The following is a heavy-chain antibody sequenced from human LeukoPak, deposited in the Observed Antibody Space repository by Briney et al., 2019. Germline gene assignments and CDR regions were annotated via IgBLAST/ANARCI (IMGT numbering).Heavy chain of an antibody. CDR2: ISGSGGST. D-gene: IGHD4-17*01. Sequence: GGSLRLSCAASGFTFSNSGMSWVRQAPGKGLEWVSVISGSGGSTYYADSVKGRFTISRDNSKNTLNLQMNSLRAEDTAVYYCAKDRDGDLYYFDYWGQGTLVTVSS. J-gene: IGHJ4*02. CDR1: GFTFSNSG. V-gene: IGHV3-23*01. CDR3: AKDRDGDLYYFDY.